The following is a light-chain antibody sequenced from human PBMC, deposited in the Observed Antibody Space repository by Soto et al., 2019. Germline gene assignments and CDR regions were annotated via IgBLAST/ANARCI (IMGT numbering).Light chain of an antibody. J-gene: IGKJ4*02. Sequence: EIVMTPSPATLSVSPGERATLSCMASQTFSNNLARYQQTPDQDPRLLFYGASTSDADIPARFSGSGSGKDFTLTISSLQSEDCAVYYCQQYDVWPLTFGGGTKVEI. V-gene: IGKV3-15*01. CDR2: GAS. CDR1: QTFSNN. CDR3: QQYDVWPLT.